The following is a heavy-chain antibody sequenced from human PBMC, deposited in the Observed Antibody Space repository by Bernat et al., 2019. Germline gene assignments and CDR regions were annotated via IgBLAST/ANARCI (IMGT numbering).Heavy chain of an antibody. Sequence: QVQLVESGGGVVQPGRSLRLSCAASGFTFSSYAMHWVRQAPGKGLEWVAVISYDGSNKYYADSVKGRFTISRDNSKNTLYLQMNSLRAEDTAVYYCARDGSSEDYYYYGMDVWGQGTTVTVYS. J-gene: IGHJ6*02. CDR2: ISYDGSNK. V-gene: IGHV3-30-3*01. CDR3: ARDGSSEDYYYYGMDV. CDR1: GFTFSSYA. D-gene: IGHD6-6*01.